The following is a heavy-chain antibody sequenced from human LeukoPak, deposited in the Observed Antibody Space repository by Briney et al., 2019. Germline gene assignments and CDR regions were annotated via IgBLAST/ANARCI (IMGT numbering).Heavy chain of an antibody. CDR2: IYYSGST. D-gene: IGHD4-23*01. Sequence: PSQTLSLTCTVSGGSISSGGYYWNWIRQHPGKGLEWIGYIYYSGSTYYNPSLKSRVTISIDTSKNQFSLKLSSVTAADTAVYYCARSPRLSHYGGNVPLINWFDPWGQGTLVTVSS. CDR1: GGSISSGGYY. J-gene: IGHJ5*02. V-gene: IGHV4-31*03. CDR3: ARSPRLSHYGGNVPLINWFDP.